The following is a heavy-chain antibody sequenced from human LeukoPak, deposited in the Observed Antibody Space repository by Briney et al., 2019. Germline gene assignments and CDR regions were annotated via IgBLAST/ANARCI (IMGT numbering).Heavy chain of an antibody. CDR2: ISPAGGTT. V-gene: IGHV3-23*01. CDR1: DFAFSSEA. D-gene: IGHD2-15*01. CDR3: AKAGYCSGGSCERRAFDI. Sequence: PGGSLRLSCAASDFAFSSEAMGWVRQLPGGGLEWVSTISPAGGTTYYAESMKGRFTISRDNAKNSLYLQMNSLRAEDTALYYCAKAGYCSGGSCERRAFDIWGQGTMVTVSS. J-gene: IGHJ3*02.